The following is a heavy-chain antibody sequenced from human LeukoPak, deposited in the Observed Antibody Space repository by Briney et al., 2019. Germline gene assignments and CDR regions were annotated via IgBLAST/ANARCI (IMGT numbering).Heavy chain of an antibody. CDR1: GGSISSYY. V-gene: IGHV4-4*07. CDR2: IYTSGST. CDR3: ARGGLISLANTPLGAFDI. Sequence: ASETLSLTCTVSGGSISSYYWSWIRQPAGKGLEWIGRIYTSGSTNYNPSLKSRVTMSVDTSKNQFSLKLSSVTPEDTAVYYCARGGLISLANTPLGAFDIWGQGTMVSVSS. D-gene: IGHD3/OR15-3a*01. J-gene: IGHJ3*02.